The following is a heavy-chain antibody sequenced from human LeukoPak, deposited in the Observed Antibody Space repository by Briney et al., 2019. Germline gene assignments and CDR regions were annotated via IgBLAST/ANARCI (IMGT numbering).Heavy chain of an antibody. CDR2: ITWNSDDV. CDR1: GFSFEAYG. Sequence: GGSLRLSCAASGFSFEAYGMYWVRQAPGKGLEWVSGITWNSDDVAYADSVKGRFTSSRDNAKNCLYLQMNSLTVEDTALYYCTRVTSGRTGFDYWGRGTLVTVS. V-gene: IGHV3-9*01. J-gene: IGHJ4*02. D-gene: IGHD2-21*02. CDR3: TRVTSGRTGFDY.